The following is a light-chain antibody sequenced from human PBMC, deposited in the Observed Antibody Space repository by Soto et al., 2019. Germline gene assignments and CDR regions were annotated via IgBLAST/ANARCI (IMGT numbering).Light chain of an antibody. V-gene: IGKV1-6*01. J-gene: IGKJ1*01. CDR3: LLDFRYFWA. CDR2: AAS. Sequence: IQLTQSPSSLSASVGDRVTITCRASQGIITYLNWYQQRPGKVPKLLIYAASTLQSGVPSRFSGSGSGTDFTLTISSLQPEDFATYYCLLDFRYFWAFGQGTKVDIK. CDR1: QGIITY.